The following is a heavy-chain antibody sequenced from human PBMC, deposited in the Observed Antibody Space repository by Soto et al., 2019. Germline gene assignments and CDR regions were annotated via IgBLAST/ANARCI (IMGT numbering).Heavy chain of an antibody. J-gene: IGHJ6*02. Sequence: QVQLVQSGAEVKKPGSSVKVSCKASGGTFSSYAISWVRQAPGQGLEWMGGIIPIFGTANYAQKFQGRVTITADESTSTAYMELSSLRSEDSAVYYCARGRSLWFGEPVYYYYGMDVWGQGTTVTVSS. CDR1: GGTFSSYA. CDR3: ARGRSLWFGEPVYYYYGMDV. D-gene: IGHD3-10*01. V-gene: IGHV1-69*01. CDR2: IIPIFGTA.